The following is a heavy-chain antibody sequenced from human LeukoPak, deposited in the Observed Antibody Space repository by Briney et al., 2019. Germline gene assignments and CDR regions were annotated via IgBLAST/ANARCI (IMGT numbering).Heavy chain of an antibody. CDR3: ARERRYCSTNSCYYYMDV. CDR1: GGSTSGSY. J-gene: IGHJ6*03. V-gene: IGHV4-4*07. CDR2: IYTSGST. D-gene: IGHD2-2*01. Sequence: SETLSLTCTVSGGSTSGSYWSWVRQPAGKGLEWIGRIYTSGSTNYNPSLQSRVTMSVDTSKNQFSLKLRSVTAADTAVYYCARERRYCSTNSCYYYMDVWGKGTTVTVS.